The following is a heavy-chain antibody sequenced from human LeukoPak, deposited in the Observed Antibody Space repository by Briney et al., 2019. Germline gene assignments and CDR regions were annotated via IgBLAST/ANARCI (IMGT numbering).Heavy chain of an antibody. J-gene: IGHJ4*02. V-gene: IGHV3-7*03. D-gene: IGHD6-13*01. CDR1: GFSFNYYW. Sequence: GGSLRLSCAASGFSFNYYWMTWVRQAPGKGLEWVANIKHDGGEKYYVDSVKGRFTVSRDNANNSIYLQMNSLRAEDAAIYYCARDRRILGAAGTALDSWGQGTLVTVSS. CDR3: ARDRRILGAAGTALDS. CDR2: IKHDGGEK.